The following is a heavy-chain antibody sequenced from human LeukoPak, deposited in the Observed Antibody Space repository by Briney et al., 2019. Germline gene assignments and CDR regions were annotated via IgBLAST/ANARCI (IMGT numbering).Heavy chain of an antibody. CDR1: GYTFTGYY. V-gene: IGHV1-2*02. Sequence: GASVKVSCKASGYTFTGYYMHWVRQAPGQGLEWMGWINPNSGGTNYAQKFQGRVTMTRDTSINTAYMELSRLRSDDTAVYYCARISLTISYGMDVWGQGTTVTVSS. J-gene: IGHJ6*02. CDR3: ARISLTISYGMDV. CDR2: INPNSGGT. D-gene: IGHD1-1*01.